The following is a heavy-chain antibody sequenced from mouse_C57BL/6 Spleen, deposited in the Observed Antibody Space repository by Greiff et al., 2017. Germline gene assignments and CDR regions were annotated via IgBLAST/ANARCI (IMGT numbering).Heavy chain of an antibody. CDR3: TRWELGQFAY. V-gene: IGHV1-15*01. J-gene: IGHJ3*01. CDR2: IDPETGGT. Sequence: SGAELVRPGASVTLSCKASGYTFTDYEMHWVKQTPVHGLEWIGAIDPETGGTAYNQKFKGKAILTADKSSSTAYMELRSLTSEDSAVYYCTRWELGQFAYWGQGTLVTVSA. D-gene: IGHD4-1*01. CDR1: GYTFTDYE.